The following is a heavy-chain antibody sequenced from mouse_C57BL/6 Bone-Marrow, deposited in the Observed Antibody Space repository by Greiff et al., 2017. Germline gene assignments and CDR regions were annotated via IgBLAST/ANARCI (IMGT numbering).Heavy chain of an antibody. Sequence: DVMLVESGGDLVKPGGSLKLSCAASGFTFSSYGMSWVRQTPDKRLEWVATISSGGSYTYYPDSVKGRFTISRDNAKNTLYLQMSSLKSEDTAMYYCARHGPSYVYAMDYWGQGTSVTVSS. V-gene: IGHV5-6*02. CDR1: GFTFSSYG. CDR3: ARHGPSYVYAMDY. D-gene: IGHD1-1*01. J-gene: IGHJ4*01. CDR2: ISSGGSYT.